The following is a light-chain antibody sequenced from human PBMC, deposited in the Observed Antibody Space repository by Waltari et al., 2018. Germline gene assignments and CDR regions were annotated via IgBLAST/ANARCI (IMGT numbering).Light chain of an antibody. J-gene: IGKJ1*01. CDR3: QQRSNWPPA. Sequence: EIVLTQSPATLSLSPGERATLSYRASQSVATYLAWYQHKPGQSPRLLIYDASNRATGVPARFSGSGSETDFTLTISSLEPEDFAVYYCQQRSNWPPAFGQGTKVEI. CDR1: QSVATY. CDR2: DAS. V-gene: IGKV3-11*01.